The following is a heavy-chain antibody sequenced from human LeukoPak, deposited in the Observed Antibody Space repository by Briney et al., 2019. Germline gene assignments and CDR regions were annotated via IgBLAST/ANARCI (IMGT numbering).Heavy chain of an antibody. J-gene: IGHJ4*02. D-gene: IGHD2-2*01. Sequence: GGSLRLSCAASGFTFSRYAMSWVRQAPGKGLEWVSAVNGNGGNTYYADSVKGRFTISRDNSKNTLYLQMNSLRAEDTAVYYCARDHKGYCSSTSCRYYFDYWGQGTLVTVSS. CDR3: ARDHKGYCSSTSCRYYFDY. CDR1: GFTFSRYA. CDR2: VNGNGGNT. V-gene: IGHV3-23*01.